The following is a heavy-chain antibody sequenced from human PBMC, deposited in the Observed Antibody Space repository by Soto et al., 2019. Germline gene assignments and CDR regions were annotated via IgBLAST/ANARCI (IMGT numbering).Heavy chain of an antibody. D-gene: IGHD3-3*02. CDR1: GGSFSDYY. Sequence: PSETLSLTCAVYGGSFSDYYWTWIRQAPGKGLEWIGEINHSGGTNYNSSLKSRVIISVDTSKNQFSLILYSVTAADTAVYYCARDRQYYPFWSGYQNEGRYGMYVWGQGTSVPVSS. J-gene: IGHJ6*02. CDR3: ARDRQYYPFWSGYQNEGRYGMYV. CDR2: INHSGGT. V-gene: IGHV4-34*01.